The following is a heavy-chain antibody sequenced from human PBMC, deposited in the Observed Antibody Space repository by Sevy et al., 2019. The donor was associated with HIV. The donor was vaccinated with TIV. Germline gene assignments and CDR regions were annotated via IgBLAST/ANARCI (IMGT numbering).Heavy chain of an antibody. Sequence: GGSLRLSCAASEFTFSGYWMNWVRQAPGKGLEWVANIRQDGSEKYYVDSVKGRFTISRDNAKNPLFLQMNSLRADDTAVYYCVREYEGGTAAAGGAFDYWGQGTLVTVSS. V-gene: IGHV3-7*03. J-gene: IGHJ4*02. CDR2: IRQDGSEK. CDR1: EFTFSGYW. CDR3: VREYEGGTAAAGGAFDY. D-gene: IGHD6-13*01.